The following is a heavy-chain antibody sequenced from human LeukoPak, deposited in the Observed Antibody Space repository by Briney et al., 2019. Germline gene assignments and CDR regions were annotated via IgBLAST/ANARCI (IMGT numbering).Heavy chain of an antibody. V-gene: IGHV4-30-4*01. CDR1: GTSINSDDNY. J-gene: IGHJ4*02. CDR3: ARVSQRWLQLRGWGEFDY. D-gene: IGHD5-24*01. Sequence: SETLSLTCTVSGTSINSDDNYWSWIRQAPGKGLEWIGYVYYSVNTHYNPSLKSRITISVDTSKNQFSLKLSSVTAADTAVYYCARVSQRWLQLRGWGEFDYWGQGTLVTVSS. CDR2: VYYSVNT.